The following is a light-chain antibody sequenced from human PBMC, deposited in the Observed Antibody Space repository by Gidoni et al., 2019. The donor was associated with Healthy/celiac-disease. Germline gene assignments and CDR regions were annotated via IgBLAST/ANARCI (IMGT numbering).Light chain of an antibody. J-gene: IGKJ4*01. V-gene: IGKV3-20*01. CDR3: QQYGSSPLT. Sequence: ELVFTQSPGTLSYSPGERATLSCRASQSVSRSYLAWYQQKPGQAPRLLIYGASSRATGIPDRFSGSGSGTDFTLTISSLDPEDFAVYYCQQYGSSPLTFGGGTKVEIK. CDR2: GAS. CDR1: QSVSRSY.